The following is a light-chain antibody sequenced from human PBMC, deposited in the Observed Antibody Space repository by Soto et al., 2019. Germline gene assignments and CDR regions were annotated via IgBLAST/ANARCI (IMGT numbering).Light chain of an antibody. V-gene: IGKV1-39*01. J-gene: IGKJ2*01. CDR3: QQPYANPCT. CDR1: LSISTH. Sequence: DIQMTQSPSPLSSSVGDRVTITCRTSLSISTHLNWYQQKPGKAPKLLIYAASNLQTGVPSRFSGSGSGTDFTITISSLQPEDFATDYCQQPYANPCTFGQGTKLEI. CDR2: AAS.